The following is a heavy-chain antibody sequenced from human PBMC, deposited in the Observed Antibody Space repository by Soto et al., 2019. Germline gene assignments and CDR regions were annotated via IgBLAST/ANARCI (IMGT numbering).Heavy chain of an antibody. Sequence: GGSLRLSCAASGFTFSSYSMNWARQAPGKGLEWVSSISSSSSYIYYADSVKGRFTISRDNAKNSLYLQMNSLRAEDTAVYYCARENRGYDGAHFDSWGQGTLVTVSS. V-gene: IGHV3-21*01. CDR1: GFTFSSYS. CDR2: ISSSSSYI. CDR3: ARENRGYDGAHFDS. D-gene: IGHD3-3*01. J-gene: IGHJ4*02.